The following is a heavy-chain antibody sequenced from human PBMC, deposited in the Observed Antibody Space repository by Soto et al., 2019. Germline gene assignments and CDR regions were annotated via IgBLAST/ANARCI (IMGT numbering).Heavy chain of an antibody. J-gene: IGHJ3*02. CDR2: ISSSSSYI. Sequence: AGGSLRLSCAASGFTFSSYSMNWVRQAPGKGLEWVSSISSSSSYIYYADSVKGRFTISRDNAKNSLYLQMNSLRAEDTAVYYCARELYGGDAFDIWGQGTMVTVSS. D-gene: IGHD4-17*01. CDR1: GFTFSSYS. CDR3: ARELYGGDAFDI. V-gene: IGHV3-21*01.